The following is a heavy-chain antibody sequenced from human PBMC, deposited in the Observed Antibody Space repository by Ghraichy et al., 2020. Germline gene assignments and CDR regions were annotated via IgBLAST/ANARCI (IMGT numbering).Heavy chain of an antibody. CDR3: ARGACSSASCYSNY. CDR2: INAGNGNT. J-gene: IGHJ4*02. V-gene: IGHV1-3*01. CDR1: GYTFTSYA. D-gene: IGHD2-2*01. Sequence: ASVKFSCKASGYTFTSYAMHWVRQAPGQRLEGMGWINAGNGNTKYSQKFQGRVTITRDTSASTAYMELSSLRSEDTAVYYCARGACSSASCYSNYWGQGTLVTVSS.